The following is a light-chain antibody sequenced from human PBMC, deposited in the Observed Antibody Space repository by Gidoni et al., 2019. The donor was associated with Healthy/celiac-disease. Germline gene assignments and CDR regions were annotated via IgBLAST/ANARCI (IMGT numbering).Light chain of an antibody. J-gene: IGKJ1*01. CDR1: QTISSW. CDR3: QQYNSYSRT. V-gene: IGKV1-5*03. Sequence: DIQITHSPSTLSASLGDRVTITCRASQTISSWLDWYQQKPGKAPKLMIYKASSLESGVPSRFSGSGSGTEFTLTISSLQPDDFATYYCQQYNSYSRTFGQXTKVEIK. CDR2: KAS.